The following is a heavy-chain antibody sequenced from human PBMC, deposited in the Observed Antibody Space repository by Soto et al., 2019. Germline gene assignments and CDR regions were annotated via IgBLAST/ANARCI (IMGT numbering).Heavy chain of an antibody. CDR1: GGSFSGYY. Sequence: QVQLQQWGAGLLKPSETLSLTCAVYGGSFSGYYWSWIRQPPGKGLEWIGEINHSGSTNYNPSLKSRVTIAVDTSKNQFSLKLSSVTAADTAVYYCARSGRYDSLGWFDPWGQGTLVTVSS. CDR3: ARSGRYDSLGWFDP. D-gene: IGHD3-9*01. CDR2: INHSGST. V-gene: IGHV4-34*01. J-gene: IGHJ5*02.